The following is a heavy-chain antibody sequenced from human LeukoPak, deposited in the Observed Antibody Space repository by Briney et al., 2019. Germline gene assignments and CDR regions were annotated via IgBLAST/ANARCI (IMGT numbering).Heavy chain of an antibody. D-gene: IGHD5-18*01. CDR3: ARITAAAMANYYYYGMDV. CDR2: IYYSGST. CDR1: GGSISSYY. J-gene: IGHJ6*02. V-gene: IGHV4-59*01. Sequence: SETLSLTCTVSGGSISSYYWSWIRQPPGKGLGWIGYIYYSGSTNYNPSLKSRVTISVDTSKNQFSLKLSSVTAADTAVYYCARITAAAMANYYYYGMDVWGQGTTVTVSS.